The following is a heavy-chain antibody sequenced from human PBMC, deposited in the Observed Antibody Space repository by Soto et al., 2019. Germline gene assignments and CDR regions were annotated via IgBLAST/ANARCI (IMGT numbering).Heavy chain of an antibody. J-gene: IGHJ3*02. V-gene: IGHV1-69*02. Sequence: ASVKVSCKASGGTFSSYTISWVRQAPGQGLEWMGRIIPILGIANYAQKFQGRVTITADKSTSTAYMELSSLRSEDTAVYYCARALHDYGDYNDAFDIWGQGTMVTVSS. CDR1: GGTFSSYT. CDR3: ARALHDYGDYNDAFDI. CDR2: IIPILGIA. D-gene: IGHD4-17*01.